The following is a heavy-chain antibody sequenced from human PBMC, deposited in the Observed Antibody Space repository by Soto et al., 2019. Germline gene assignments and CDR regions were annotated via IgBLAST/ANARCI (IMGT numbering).Heavy chain of an antibody. CDR1: GGSISSSSHY. Sequence: SETLSLTCTVSGGSISSSSHYWGWIRQPPGKGLEWIGNIYYSGSTYYNPSLKSRVTISVDTSKNQFSLKLSSVTAADTAVYYCARGHVGSLRGFDPWGQGTLVTVSS. J-gene: IGHJ5*02. CDR2: IYYSGST. D-gene: IGHD3-10*01. CDR3: ARGHVGSLRGFDP. V-gene: IGHV4-39*07.